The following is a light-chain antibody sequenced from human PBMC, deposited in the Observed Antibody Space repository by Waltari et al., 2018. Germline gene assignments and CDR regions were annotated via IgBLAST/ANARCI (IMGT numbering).Light chain of an antibody. CDR2: SAS. CDR1: TGISNW. J-gene: IGKJ4*01. Sequence: DIQMTQSPSSVSESVGERVTITCRASTGISNWLAWYQQKPGKAPNLLVYSASNLQSGVPSRFSGSGSGTDFTLTISSLQPEDFATYYCQQTSTFPVTFGGGTEVEF. V-gene: IGKV1-12*01. CDR3: QQTSTFPVT.